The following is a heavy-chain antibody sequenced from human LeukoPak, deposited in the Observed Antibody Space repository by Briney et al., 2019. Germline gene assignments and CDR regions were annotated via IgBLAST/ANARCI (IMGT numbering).Heavy chain of an antibody. CDR1: GFTFSNYN. Sequence: GGSLRLSCAVSGFTFSNYNMNWVRRAPGKGLEWVSYIGSSVSTRYYADSVKGRFTISRDNGKHSLHLQMNSLRAEDTAVYYCAREGSDFWSGYSKGYFDYWGQGTLVTVSS. CDR2: IGSSVSTR. V-gene: IGHV3-48*01. D-gene: IGHD3-3*01. CDR3: AREGSDFWSGYSKGYFDY. J-gene: IGHJ4*02.